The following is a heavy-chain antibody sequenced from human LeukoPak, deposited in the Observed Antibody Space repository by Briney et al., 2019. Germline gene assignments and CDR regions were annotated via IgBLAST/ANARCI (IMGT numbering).Heavy chain of an antibody. CDR1: GFTVSSNY. J-gene: IGHJ3*02. Sequence: GGSLRLSCAASGFTVSSNYMSWVRQAPGEGLVWVSRINSDGSSTSYADSVKGRFTISRDNAKNTLYLQMNSLRAEDTAVYYCATFSFGASGSSDPIDIWGQGTLVTVSS. CDR3: ATFSFGASGSSDPIDI. V-gene: IGHV3-74*01. D-gene: IGHD3-10*01. CDR2: INSDGSST.